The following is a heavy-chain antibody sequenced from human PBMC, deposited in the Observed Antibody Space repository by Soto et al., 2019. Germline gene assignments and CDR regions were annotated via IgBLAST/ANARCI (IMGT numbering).Heavy chain of an antibody. CDR3: ARRRGSYFSTIFDY. V-gene: IGHV4-59*08. J-gene: IGHJ4*02. CDR2: IYYSGST. CDR1: GGSISSYY. D-gene: IGHD1-26*01. Sequence: ETLSLTCTVSGGSISSYYWSWIRQPPGKGLEWIGYIYYSGSTNYNPSLKSRVTISVDTSKNQFSLKLSSVTAADTAVYYCARRRGSYFSTIFDYWGQGTLVTVSS.